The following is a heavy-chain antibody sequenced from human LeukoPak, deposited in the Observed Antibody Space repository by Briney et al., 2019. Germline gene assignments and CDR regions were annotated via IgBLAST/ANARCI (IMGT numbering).Heavy chain of an antibody. D-gene: IGHD3-3*01. CDR3: ARVTIFGVEPYYYYGMDV. CDR2: ISAYNGNT. V-gene: IGHV1-18*01. Sequence: GASVKVSCKASGYTFTSYGISWVRQAPGQGLEWMGWISAYNGNTNYAQKLQGRVTMTTDTSTSTAYMELRSLRSDDTAVYYCARVTIFGVEPYYYYGMDVWGQGTTVTVSS. CDR1: GYTFTSYG. J-gene: IGHJ6*02.